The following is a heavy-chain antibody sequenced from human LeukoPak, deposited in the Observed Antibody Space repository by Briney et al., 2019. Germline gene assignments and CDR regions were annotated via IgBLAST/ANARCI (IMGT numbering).Heavy chain of an antibody. CDR2: MYSGGST. CDR1: GFTFSSYA. D-gene: IGHD4-17*01. J-gene: IGHJ4*02. V-gene: IGHV3-53*04. CDR3: ARGGGDYNPFDY. Sequence: GGSRRLSCVASGFTFSSYAMSWVRQAPGKGLEWVSVMYSGGSTYYADSVKGRFTISRHNSKNTLYLEINSLRPDDTAVYYCARGGGDYNPFDYWGQGTLVTVSS.